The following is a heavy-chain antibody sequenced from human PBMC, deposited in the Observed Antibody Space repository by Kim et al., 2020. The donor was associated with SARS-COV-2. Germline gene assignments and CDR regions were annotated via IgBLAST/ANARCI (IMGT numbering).Heavy chain of an antibody. CDR3: ARAGYCSSTSCGSGWFDP. J-gene: IGHJ5*02. D-gene: IGHD2-2*01. Sequence: SETLSLTCAVYGGSFSGYYWSWIRQPPGKGLEWIGEINHSGSTNYNPSLKSRVTISVDTSKNQFSLKLSSVTAADTAVYYCARAGYCSSTSCGSGWFDPWGQGTLVTVSS. V-gene: IGHV4-34*01. CDR1: GGSFSGYY. CDR2: INHSGST.